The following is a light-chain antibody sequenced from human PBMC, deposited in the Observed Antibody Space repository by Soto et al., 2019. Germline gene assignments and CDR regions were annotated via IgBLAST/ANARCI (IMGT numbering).Light chain of an antibody. Sequence: EVVMTQSPVTLSVSPGESATLSCRASQGVRNNLAWYQQRPGQAPRLLIYGASTRAAGIPARFSGSGSETEFTLTIRSLQSEDFAVYYCQHYNNWPPYTFGQGTRLEIK. CDR3: QHYNNWPPYT. J-gene: IGKJ2*01. CDR2: GAS. CDR1: QGVRNN. V-gene: IGKV3-15*01.